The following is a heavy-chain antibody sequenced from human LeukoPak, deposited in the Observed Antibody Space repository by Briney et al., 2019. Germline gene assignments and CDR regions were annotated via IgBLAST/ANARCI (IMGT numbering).Heavy chain of an antibody. J-gene: IGHJ4*02. CDR3: ASGGKYCTGGACYGD. CDR2: IYSGGST. D-gene: IGHD2-8*02. CDR1: GFIVSSDY. Sequence: GGSLRLSCAASGFIVSSDYISWVRQTPGKGLEWVSAIYSGGSTFYADSVKGRFTISRDNSKNTVYLQMNSLRGEDTAVFYCASGGKYCTGGACYGDWGQGTLVTVSS. V-gene: IGHV3-53*01.